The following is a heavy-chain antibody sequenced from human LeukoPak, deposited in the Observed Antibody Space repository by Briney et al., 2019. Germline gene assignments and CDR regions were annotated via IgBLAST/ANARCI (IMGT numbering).Heavy chain of an antibody. CDR1: GYTFTGYY. Sequence: ASVKVSCKASGYTFTGYYMHWVRQAPGQGLEWMGRVSPESDTNYAQKFQGRVTMTRDASMNTAYMELSSLTSDDTAVYYCARGTQQWLPFDYWDQGTLVTVSS. V-gene: IGHV1-2*06. D-gene: IGHD6-19*01. CDR3: ARGTQQWLPFDY. J-gene: IGHJ4*02. CDR2: VSPESDT.